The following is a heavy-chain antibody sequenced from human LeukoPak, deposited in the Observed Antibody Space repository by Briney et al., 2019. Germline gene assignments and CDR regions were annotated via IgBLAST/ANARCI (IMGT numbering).Heavy chain of an antibody. CDR2: IDPSDSYT. Sequence: GESLKISCKGSGYSFTSYWISWVRQMPGKGLEWMGRIDPSDSYTNYSPSFEGHATISADKSISTAYLQWSSLKASDIATYYCARHYGAAGDFDYWGQGTLVTVSS. V-gene: IGHV5-10-1*01. CDR1: GYSFTSYW. J-gene: IGHJ4*02. CDR3: ARHYGAAGDFDY. D-gene: IGHD6-13*01.